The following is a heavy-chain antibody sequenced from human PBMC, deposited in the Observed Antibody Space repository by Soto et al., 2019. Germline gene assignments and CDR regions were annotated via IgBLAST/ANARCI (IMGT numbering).Heavy chain of an antibody. CDR2: INYSGST. CDR1: GGSISSSNYY. Sequence: QVQLQASGPGLVKPSQTLSLTCTVSGGSISSSNYYWSWIRQHPGKGLEWIGNINYSGSTYYNPSLQRRVTTSVDTSQNQFSLRLSSVTAADTAVYFCARVKYSYMDVWGKGTTVTVSS. D-gene: IGHD2-15*01. J-gene: IGHJ6*03. V-gene: IGHV4-31*03. CDR3: ARVKYSYMDV.